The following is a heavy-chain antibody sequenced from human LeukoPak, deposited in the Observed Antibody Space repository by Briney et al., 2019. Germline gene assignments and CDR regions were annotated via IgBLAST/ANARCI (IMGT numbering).Heavy chain of an antibody. J-gene: IGHJ4*02. Sequence: GGSLRLSRAASGFTFSSYSMNWVRQAPGKGLEWVSSITSRSSYIYYADSVKGRYTISRDNAKNSLYLQMNSLRAEDTAVYYCARVPHDIVVVVAATPDYWGQGTRVTVSS. D-gene: IGHD2-15*01. CDR2: ITSRSSYI. CDR3: ARVPHDIVVVVAATPDY. CDR1: GFTFSSYS. V-gene: IGHV3-21*01.